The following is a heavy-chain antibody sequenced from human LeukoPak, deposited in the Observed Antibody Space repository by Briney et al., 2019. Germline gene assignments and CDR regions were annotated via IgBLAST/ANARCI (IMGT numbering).Heavy chain of an antibody. J-gene: IGHJ5*02. V-gene: IGHV4-38-2*01. D-gene: IGHD2-2*01. Sequence: PSETLSLTCAVSGYSISSGYYWGWIRQPPGKGLEWIGSIYHSGSTYYNPSLKSRVTISVDTSKNQFSLKLSSVTAADTAVCYCARVWSGYCSSTSCYVAYNWFDPWGQGTLVTVSS. CDR1: GYSISSGYY. CDR2: IYHSGST. CDR3: ARVWSGYCSSTSCYVAYNWFDP.